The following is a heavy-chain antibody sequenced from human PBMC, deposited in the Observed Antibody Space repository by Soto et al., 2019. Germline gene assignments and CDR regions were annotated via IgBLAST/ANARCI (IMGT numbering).Heavy chain of an antibody. Sequence: QVQLVQSGAEVKKPGASVKVSCKASGYTFTSYDINWVRQATGQGLEWMGWMNPNSGNTGYAQKFQGRVTMTRNTSIRTAYMELSSLRSEDTAVYYCARNYYGSVSYYPIDAFDIWGQGTMVTVSS. CDR3: ARNYYGSVSYYPIDAFDI. V-gene: IGHV1-8*01. J-gene: IGHJ3*02. CDR2: MNPNSGNT. CDR1: GYTFTSYD. D-gene: IGHD3-10*01.